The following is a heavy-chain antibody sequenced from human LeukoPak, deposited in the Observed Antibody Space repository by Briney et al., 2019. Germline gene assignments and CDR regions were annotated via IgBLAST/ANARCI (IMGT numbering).Heavy chain of an antibody. CDR3: AKEPAHYSGSYQDY. CDR1: GFTFSSYA. V-gene: IGHV3-23*01. D-gene: IGHD1-26*01. Sequence: GGSLRLSCAASGFTFSSYAMSGVRQAPGKGLEWVSAISGSGGSTYYADSVKGRFTISRDNSKNTLYLQMNSLRAEDTAVYYCAKEPAHYSGSYQDYWGQRTLVTVSS. J-gene: IGHJ4*02. CDR2: ISGSGGST.